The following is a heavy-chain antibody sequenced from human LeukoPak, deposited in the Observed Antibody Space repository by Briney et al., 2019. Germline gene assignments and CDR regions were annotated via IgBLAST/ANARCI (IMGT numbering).Heavy chain of an antibody. V-gene: IGHV3-21*01. J-gene: IGHJ4*02. Sequence: PGGSLRLSCAASGFTFSSYSMNWVRQAPGKGLEWVSSISSSSSYIYYADSVKGRFTISRDNAKNSLYLQMNSLRAEDTAVYYCARGRPIPLYSGSYPFDYWGQGTLVTVSS. CDR1: GFTFSSYS. D-gene: IGHD1-26*01. CDR3: ARGRPIPLYSGSYPFDY. CDR2: ISSSSSYI.